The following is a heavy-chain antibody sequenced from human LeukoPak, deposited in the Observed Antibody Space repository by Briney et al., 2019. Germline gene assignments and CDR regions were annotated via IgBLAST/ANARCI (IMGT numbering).Heavy chain of an antibody. V-gene: IGHV4-61*02. Sequence: SETLSLTCTVSGGSISSGSYYWSWIRQPAGKGLEWIGRIYTSGSTNYNPSLKSRVTISVDTSKNQFSLKLSSVTAADTAVYYCARQQFAKKYYYGSGNYYYMDVWGKGTTVTISS. CDR1: GGSISSGSYY. CDR2: IYTSGST. CDR3: ARQQFAKKYYYGSGNYYYMDV. D-gene: IGHD3-10*01. J-gene: IGHJ6*03.